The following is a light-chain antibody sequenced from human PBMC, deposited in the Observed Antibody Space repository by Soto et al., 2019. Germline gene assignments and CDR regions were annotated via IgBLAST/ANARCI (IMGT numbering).Light chain of an antibody. J-gene: IGKJ5*01. Sequence: DIQLTQSPSFLSASVGDRVTITCRASQGISSYLAWYQQKPGKAPKLLIYAASTLQSGVSSRFSGSGSGTESTLTISSLQPEDFATYYCQHLDSYSTFGQGTRLEIK. V-gene: IGKV1-9*01. CDR1: QGISSY. CDR2: AAS. CDR3: QHLDSYST.